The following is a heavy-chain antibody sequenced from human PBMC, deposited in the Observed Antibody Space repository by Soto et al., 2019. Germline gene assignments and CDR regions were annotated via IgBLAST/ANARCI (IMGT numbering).Heavy chain of an antibody. J-gene: IGHJ4*02. CDR3: TTCPERELLGSY. Sequence: PGGSLGLSCAASGFTFSNAWMNWVRQAPGKGLEWVGRIKSKTDGGTTDHAAPVKGRFTISRDDSKNTLYLQMNSLKTEVTAVHYCTTCPERELLGSYWGQGTLVTVSS. V-gene: IGHV3-15*07. CDR1: GFTFSNAW. D-gene: IGHD1-26*01. CDR2: IKSKTDGGTT.